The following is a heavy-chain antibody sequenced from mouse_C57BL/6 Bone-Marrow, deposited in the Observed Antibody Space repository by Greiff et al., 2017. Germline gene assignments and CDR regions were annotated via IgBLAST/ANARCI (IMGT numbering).Heavy chain of an antibody. Sequence: QVQLQQPGAELVRPGSSVKLSCKASGYTFTSYWMHWVKQRPIQGLEWIGNIDPSDSETHYNQKFKDKATLTVDKSSSTAYMQLSSLTSEDSAVYYCARSTTVVAPDYWGRGTTLTVSS. V-gene: IGHV1-52*01. D-gene: IGHD1-1*01. CDR2: IDPSDSET. J-gene: IGHJ2*01. CDR3: ARSTTVVAPDY. CDR1: GYTFTSYW.